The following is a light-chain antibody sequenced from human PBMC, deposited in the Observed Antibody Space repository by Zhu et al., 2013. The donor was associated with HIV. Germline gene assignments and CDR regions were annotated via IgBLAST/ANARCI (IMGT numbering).Light chain of an antibody. CDR2: AAS. V-gene: IGKV1-39*01. CDR3: QHSYSTPA. J-gene: IGKJ4*01. CDR1: QSIDSY. Sequence: DIQMTQSPSSLSASVGDRVTITCRASQSIDSYLHWYQQKPGKAPNLLIYAASSLQSGVPSRFSGSGSGTDFTLTISSLQPEDFATYYCQHSYSTPAFGGGTKV.